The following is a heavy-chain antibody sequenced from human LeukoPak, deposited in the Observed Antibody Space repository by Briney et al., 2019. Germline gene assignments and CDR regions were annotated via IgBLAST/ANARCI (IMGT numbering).Heavy chain of an antibody. CDR2: VLNSGDTT. CDR3: AKEGYYGILTGYSYYFDY. D-gene: IGHD3-9*01. Sequence: GGSLRLSCAASGFTFRDFAMSWVRQAPGKGLKWVSTVLNSGDTTSYADSVKGRFTISRDNSKNTLYLQMNSLRAEDTAVYYCAKEGYYGILTGYSYYFDYWGQGTLVTVSS. V-gene: IGHV3-23*01. J-gene: IGHJ4*02. CDR1: GFTFRDFA.